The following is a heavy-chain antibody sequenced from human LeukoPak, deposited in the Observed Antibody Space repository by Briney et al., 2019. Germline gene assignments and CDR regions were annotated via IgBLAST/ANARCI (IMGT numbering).Heavy chain of an antibody. V-gene: IGHV3-48*01. CDR2: ISSTSSTI. CDR3: ARHYYGDYYFDY. CDR1: GFTFTSYS. J-gene: IGHJ4*02. D-gene: IGHD4-17*01. Sequence: GGSLRLSCAASGFTFTSYSMNWVRQAPGKGLEWVSYISSTSSTIYYADSVKGRFTISRDNAKSSLYLQMNSLGAEDTAVYYCARHYYGDYYFDYWGRGTLVTVSS.